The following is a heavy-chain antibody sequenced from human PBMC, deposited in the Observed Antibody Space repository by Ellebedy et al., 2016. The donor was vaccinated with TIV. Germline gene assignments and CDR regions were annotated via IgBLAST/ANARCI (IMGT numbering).Heavy chain of an antibody. CDR2: IGNSDET. J-gene: IGHJ4*02. V-gene: IGHV3-23*01. CDR1: GFTFSTNA. CDR3: TKDILRWAFDY. Sequence: GESLKIPXAASGFTFSTNAMSWVRQAPGKGLEWVSAIGNSDETYYADSVKGRFTISRDSSKNTLYLQMNTLRAEDTALYYCTKDILRWAFDYWGQGTLVTVSS. D-gene: IGHD4-23*01.